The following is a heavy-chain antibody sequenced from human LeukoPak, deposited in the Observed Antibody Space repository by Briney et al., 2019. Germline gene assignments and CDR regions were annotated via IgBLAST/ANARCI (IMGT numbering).Heavy chain of an antibody. V-gene: IGHV7-4-1*02. CDR2: INTNTGNP. Sequence: ASVKVSCKASGYTFTNYGINWVRQAPGQGLEWMGWINTNTGNPMYAQGFTGRFVFSLDTSVSTAYLQISSLKADDIAVYYCATRYSSSHYYYLDVWGKGTTDTVSS. CDR3: ATRYSSSHYYYLDV. CDR1: GYTFTNYG. J-gene: IGHJ6*03. D-gene: IGHD6-13*01.